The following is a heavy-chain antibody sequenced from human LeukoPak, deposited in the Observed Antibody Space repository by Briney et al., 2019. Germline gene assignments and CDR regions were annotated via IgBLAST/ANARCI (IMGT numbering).Heavy chain of an antibody. J-gene: IGHJ4*02. CDR2: ISGSGGST. CDR3: AKVLIVVVPAAMSIDYFDY. D-gene: IGHD2-2*01. Sequence: GGSLRLSCAASGFTFSSYAMSWVRQAPGKGLEWVSAISGSGGSTYYADSVKGRFTISRDNSKNTLYLQMNSLRAEDTAVYYCAKVLIVVVPAAMSIDYFDYWGQGTLVTVSS. V-gene: IGHV3-23*01. CDR1: GFTFSSYA.